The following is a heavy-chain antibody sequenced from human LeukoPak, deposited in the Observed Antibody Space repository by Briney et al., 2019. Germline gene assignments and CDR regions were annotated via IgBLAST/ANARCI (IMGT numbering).Heavy chain of an antibody. CDR1: SGSFSGYY. Sequence: SETLSLTCAVYSGSFSGYYWSWIRQPPGKGLEWIGEINHSGSTNYNPSLKSRVTISVDTSKNQFSLKLSSVTAADTAVYYCARGQKAVPAAMSYYYGMDVWGKGTTVTVSS. CDR3: ARGQKAVPAAMSYYYGMDV. V-gene: IGHV4-34*01. CDR2: INHSGST. J-gene: IGHJ6*04. D-gene: IGHD2-2*01.